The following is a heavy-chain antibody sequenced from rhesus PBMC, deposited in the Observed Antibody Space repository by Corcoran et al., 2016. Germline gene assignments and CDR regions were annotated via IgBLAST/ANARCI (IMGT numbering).Heavy chain of an antibody. CDR2: SEGGRGST. Sequence: QVQLQESGPGVVQPSETLSLTCAVSGGSISGYYIWSWIRPPPGKGLEWIGDSEGGRGSTSYNPSLKKRVTMSKDTSKNQFSLKLSSVTAADTAVDYCAREAGGVKFEFWGQGALVTVSS. CDR3: AREAGGVKFEF. V-gene: IGHV4-143*01. CDR1: GGSISGYYI. D-gene: IGHD3-28*01. J-gene: IGHJ1*01.